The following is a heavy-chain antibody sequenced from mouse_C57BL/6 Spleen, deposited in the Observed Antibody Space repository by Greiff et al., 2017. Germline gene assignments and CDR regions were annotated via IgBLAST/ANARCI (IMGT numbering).Heavy chain of an antibody. J-gene: IGHJ3*01. D-gene: IGHD3-2*02. CDR1: GFTFSSYG. V-gene: IGHV5-6*01. CDR2: ISSGGSYT. CDR3: ARPLDSSGPAWFAY. Sequence: EVNVVESGGDLVKPGGSLKLSCAASGFTFSSYGMSWVRQTPDKRLEWVATISSGGSYTYYPDSVKGRFTISRDNAKNTLYLQMSSLKSEDTAMYYCARPLDSSGPAWFAYWGQGTLVTVSA.